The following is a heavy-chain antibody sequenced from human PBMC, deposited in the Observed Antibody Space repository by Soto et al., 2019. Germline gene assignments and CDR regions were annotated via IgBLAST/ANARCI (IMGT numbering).Heavy chain of an antibody. CDR2: ISYDGSNK. D-gene: IGHD3-16*01. J-gene: IGHJ6*02. CDR1: GCTLSSYG. V-gene: IGHV3-30*18. CDR3: AKEPGSYYDYVWGSGGMDV. Sequence: QVQLVESGGGVVQPGRSLRLSCAASGCTLSSYGMHWVRQAPGKGLEWVAVISYDGSNKYYADSVKGRFTISRDNSKNTLYLQRNSLRAEDTAVYYCAKEPGSYYDYVWGSGGMDVWGQGTTVTVSS.